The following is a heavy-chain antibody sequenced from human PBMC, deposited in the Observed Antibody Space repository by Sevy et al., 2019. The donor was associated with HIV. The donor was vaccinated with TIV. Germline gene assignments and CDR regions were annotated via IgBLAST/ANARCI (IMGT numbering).Heavy chain of an antibody. CDR3: ARARRDSTGDAFDI. J-gene: IGHJ3*02. CDR2: ISYDGSNK. V-gene: IGHV3-30*19. CDR1: GFTFSSYG. Sequence: GGSLRLSCAASGFTFSSYGMHWVRQAPGKGLEWVAVISYDGSNKYYADSVKGRFTISRDNSKNTLYLQMNSLRAEDTAVYYCARARRDSTGDAFDIWGQGTMVTVSS.